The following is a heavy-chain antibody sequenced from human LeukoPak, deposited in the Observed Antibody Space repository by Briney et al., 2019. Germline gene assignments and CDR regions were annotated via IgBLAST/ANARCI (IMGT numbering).Heavy chain of an antibody. CDR3: AREWDYYGSGRPIDY. Sequence: GGSLRLSCAASGFTFSSYWMSWVRQAPGKGLEWVANIKQDGSEKYYVDSVKGRFTISRDNAKNSLYLQMNSLRAEDTAVYYCAREWDYYGSGRPIDYWGQGTLVTVSS. D-gene: IGHD3-10*01. CDR1: GFTFSSYW. V-gene: IGHV3-7*01. CDR2: IKQDGSEK. J-gene: IGHJ4*02.